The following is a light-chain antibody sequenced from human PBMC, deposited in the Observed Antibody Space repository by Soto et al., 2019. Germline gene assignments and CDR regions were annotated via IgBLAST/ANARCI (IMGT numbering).Light chain of an antibody. V-gene: IGKV1-17*01. J-gene: IGKJ2*01. CDR1: QDVRSD. CDR2: AAS. Sequence: DIQMTQSPSSLSASVGHTVTITCRASQDVRSDLGWYQHKPGKAPKRLIYAASRLQGGGPSRFRGSHSGSEFTLAIGSLRPDDSATYYGLQRESFPYTFGQGTRLEI. CDR3: LQRESFPYT.